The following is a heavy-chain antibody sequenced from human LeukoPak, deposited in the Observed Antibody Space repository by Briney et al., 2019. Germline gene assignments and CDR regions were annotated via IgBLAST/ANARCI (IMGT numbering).Heavy chain of an antibody. CDR2: IWYDGSNK. CDR1: GFTFRSHV. V-gene: IGHV3-33*01. J-gene: IGHJ6*04. CDR3: ARDRAAARMDV. D-gene: IGHD6-13*01. Sequence: GGSLRLSCAAPGFTFRSHVMHWVRQAPGKGLEWVAIIWYDGSNKYYADSVKGRFTISRDNSKNTLYLQMNSLRAEDTAVYYCARDRAAARMDVWGKGTTVTVSS.